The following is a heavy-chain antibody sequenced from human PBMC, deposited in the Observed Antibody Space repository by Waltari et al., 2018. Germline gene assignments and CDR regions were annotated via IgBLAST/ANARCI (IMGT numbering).Heavy chain of an antibody. D-gene: IGHD6-13*01. J-gene: IGHJ4*02. Sequence: QVQLVQSGAEVKKPGASVKVSCKASGYTFTSYDINWVRQATGQGLEWMGWMNTNSGNTGYEQKVQDRVTMTRNNSISTAYMELSSLRSEDTAVYYCARVDSSSGYPFDYWGQGTLVTVSS. CDR2: MNTNSGNT. V-gene: IGHV1-8*01. CDR3: ARVDSSSGYPFDY. CDR1: GYTFTSYD.